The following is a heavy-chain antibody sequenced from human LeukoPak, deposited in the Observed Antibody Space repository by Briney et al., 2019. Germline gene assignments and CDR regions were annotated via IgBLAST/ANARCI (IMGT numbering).Heavy chain of an antibody. V-gene: IGHV4-30-4*02. J-gene: IGHJ4*02. CDR3: ARGGPNRYSSGLIDY. D-gene: IGHD6-19*01. Sequence: SETLSLTCTVSGCSISSGDYYWSWIRQPPGKGLEWIGYIYYSGSTYYNPSLKSRVTISVDTSKNQFSLKLSSVTAADTAVYYCARGGPNRYSSGLIDYWGQGTLVTVSS. CDR1: GCSISSGDYY. CDR2: IYYSGST.